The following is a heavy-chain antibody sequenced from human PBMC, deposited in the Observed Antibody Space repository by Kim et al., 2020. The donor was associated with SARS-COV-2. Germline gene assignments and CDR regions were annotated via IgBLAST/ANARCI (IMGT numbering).Heavy chain of an antibody. Sequence: GGSLRLSCAASGFTFGDYYMNWIRQAPGKGLEWVSYISSRGGSLMYYADSVKGRFTVSRDDAKNSLYLQMNSLRAEDTAVYYCATSGQLVHGPGLGYYYGMDVWGQGTTVTVAS. D-gene: IGHD6-13*01. CDR3: ATSGQLVHGPGLGYYYGMDV. CDR2: ISSRGGSLM. V-gene: IGHV3-11*04. J-gene: IGHJ6*02. CDR1: GFTFGDYY.